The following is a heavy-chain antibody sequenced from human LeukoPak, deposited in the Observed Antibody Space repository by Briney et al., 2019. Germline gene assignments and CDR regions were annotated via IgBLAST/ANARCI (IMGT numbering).Heavy chain of an antibody. CDR1: GGTFSSCA. J-gene: IGHJ6*03. Sequence: SVKVSCKASGGTFSSCAISWVRQAPGQGLEWMGGIIPIFGTANYAQKFQGRVTITTDESTSTAYMELSSLRSEDTAVYYCASSIAARPRYYYYYYYMDVWGKGTTVTVSS. D-gene: IGHD6-6*01. V-gene: IGHV1-69*05. CDR3: ASSIAARPRYYYYYYYMDV. CDR2: IIPIFGTA.